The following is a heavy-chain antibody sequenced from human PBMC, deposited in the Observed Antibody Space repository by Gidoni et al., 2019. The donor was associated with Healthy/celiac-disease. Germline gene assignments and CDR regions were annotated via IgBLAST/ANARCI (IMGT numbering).Heavy chain of an antibody. V-gene: IGHV1-18*01. CDR2: MSAYNGNT. D-gene: IGHD5-12*01. CDR3: ARRGMATSGSDY. J-gene: IGHJ4*02. CDR1: GYTSTSDG. Sequence: QVQLVQSGAEGKQPGASVQVSCQASGYTSTSDGFSWVRQAPGQGLEWMGWMSAYNGNTNYARKLQGRVTMTTDTSTSTAYMELRSLRSDDTAVYYCARRGMATSGSDYWGQGTLVTVSS.